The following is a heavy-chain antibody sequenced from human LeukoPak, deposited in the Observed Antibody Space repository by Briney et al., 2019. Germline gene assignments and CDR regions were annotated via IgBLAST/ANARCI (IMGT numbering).Heavy chain of an antibody. CDR2: IRYDGSNK. CDR3: ARKAAADYYYYYMVV. V-gene: IGHV3-30*02. CDR1: GFTFSSYG. D-gene: IGHD6-13*01. Sequence: GGSLRLSCAASGFTFSSYGMHWVRQAPGKGLEWVAFIRYDGSNKYYADSVKGRFTISRDNSKNTLYLQMNSLRAEDTAVYYCARKAAADYYYYYMVVWGKGTTVTVSS. J-gene: IGHJ6*03.